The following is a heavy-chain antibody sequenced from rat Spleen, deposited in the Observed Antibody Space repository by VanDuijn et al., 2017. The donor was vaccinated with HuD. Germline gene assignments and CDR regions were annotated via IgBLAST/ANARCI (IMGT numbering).Heavy chain of an antibody. CDR1: GFTFSDYY. CDR2: ISASGGST. Sequence: EVQLVESDGGLVQPGRSLKLSCAASGFTFSDYYMAWVRQAPTKGLEWVATISASGGSTYFRDSVKGRFTISRDVTKTTLYLQMTSLRSEDTATYYCTTLRWDYFDSWGQGVMVTVSS. V-gene: IGHV5-27*01. D-gene: IGHD1-5*01. CDR3: TTLRWDYFDS. J-gene: IGHJ2*01.